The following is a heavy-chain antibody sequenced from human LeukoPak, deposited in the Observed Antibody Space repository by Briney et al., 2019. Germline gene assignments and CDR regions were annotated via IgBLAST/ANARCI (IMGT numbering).Heavy chain of an antibody. CDR3: ARERIGYCSSTSCLDAFDI. CDR2: ISAYNGNT. CDR1: SYTFTSYG. J-gene: IGHJ3*02. V-gene: IGHV1-18*01. Sequence: GASVKVSCKASSYTFTSYGISWVRQAPGQGLEWMGWISAYNGNTNYAQKLRGRVTMTTDTSTSTAYMELRSLRSDDTAVYYCARERIGYCSSTSCLDAFDIWGQGTMVTVSS. D-gene: IGHD2-2*01.